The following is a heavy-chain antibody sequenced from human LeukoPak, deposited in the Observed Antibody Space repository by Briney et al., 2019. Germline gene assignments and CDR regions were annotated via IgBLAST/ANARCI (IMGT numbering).Heavy chain of an antibody. CDR1: GFTFSSYG. J-gene: IGHJ3*02. CDR3: ARDPTYCSSTSCYNDAFDI. CDR2: ISYDGSNK. D-gene: IGHD2-2*02. V-gene: IGHV3-30*03. Sequence: GRSLRLSCAASGFTFSSYGIHWVRQAPGKGLEWVAVISYDGSNKYYADSVKGRFTISRDNSKNTLYLQMNSLRAEDTAVYYCARDPTYCSSTSCYNDAFDIWGQGTMVTVSS.